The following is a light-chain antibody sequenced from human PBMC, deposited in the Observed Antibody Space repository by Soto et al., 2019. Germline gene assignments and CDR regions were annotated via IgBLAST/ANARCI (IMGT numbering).Light chain of an antibody. J-gene: IGLJ2*01. CDR3: SSYSGTNSNVI. CDR1: YSDIGDYNY. Sequence: QSVLTQPPSASGSPGQSVTISCAGTYSDIGDYNYVSWYQQHPDKVPKLIIYEVTKRPSGVPDRFPGSKSGYTASLTVSDLQPADEAVYYCSSYSGTNSNVIFGGGTQLTVL. V-gene: IGLV2-8*01. CDR2: EVT.